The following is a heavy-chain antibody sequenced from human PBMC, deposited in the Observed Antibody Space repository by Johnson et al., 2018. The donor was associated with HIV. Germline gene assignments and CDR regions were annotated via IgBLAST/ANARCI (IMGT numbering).Heavy chain of an antibody. Sequence: QVQLVESGGGLVKPGGSLRLSCAASGFTFSDFFMSWIRQAPGKGLEWVAYMSTSGSTIYSADSVKGRFTNSRDNSKNTLYLQMNSLRAEDTAVYYCARDLLSRAFDIWGQGTMVTVSS. V-gene: IGHV3-11*04. CDR1: GFTFSDFF. CDR3: ARDLLSRAFDI. J-gene: IGHJ3*02. CDR2: MSTSGSTI.